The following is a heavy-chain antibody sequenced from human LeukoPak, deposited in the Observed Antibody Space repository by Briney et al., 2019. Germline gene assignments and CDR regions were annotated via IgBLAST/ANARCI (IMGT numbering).Heavy chain of an antibody. CDR1: GYTFINHW. D-gene: IGHD3-9*01. V-gene: IGHV1-18*04. J-gene: IGHJ4*02. Sequence: ASVKVSCKASGYTFINHWMHWVRQAPGQGLEWMGWISAYNGNTNYAQKLQGRVTMTTDTSTSTAYMELRSLGSDDTAVYYCARDDTIGTPDYWGQGTLVTVSS. CDR3: ARDDTIGTPDY. CDR2: ISAYNGNT.